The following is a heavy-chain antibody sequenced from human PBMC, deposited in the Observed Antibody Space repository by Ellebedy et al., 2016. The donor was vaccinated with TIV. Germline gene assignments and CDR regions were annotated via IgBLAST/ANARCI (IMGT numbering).Heavy chain of an antibody. CDR2: IKSETDGGTT. CDR1: GFTVSNAW. CDR3: ATDYSSSWHGSDY. V-gene: IGHV3-15*01. D-gene: IGHD6-13*01. J-gene: IGHJ4*02. Sequence: PGGSLRLSCAASGFTVSNAWMSWVRQAPGKELEWVGRIKSETDGGTTDYAAPVIGRFFISRDDSKNTLYLQMNSLKIEDTAVYYCATDYSSSWHGSDYWGQGSLVTVSS.